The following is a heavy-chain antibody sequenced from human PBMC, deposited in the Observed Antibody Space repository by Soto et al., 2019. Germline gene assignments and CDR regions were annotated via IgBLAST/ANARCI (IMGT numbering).Heavy chain of an antibody. Sequence: QVQLQESGPGLVKPSETLSLTCTVSGGSIRSYYWSWIRQPPGKGLEWIGYIYYSGSTNYNPSLKRRVTISVDTSKSQFSLRLSSVTAADTAVYYCARRYGDQFDYWGQGTLVTVSS. CDR1: GGSIRSYY. CDR3: ARRYGDQFDY. J-gene: IGHJ4*02. CDR2: IYYSGST. V-gene: IGHV4-59*01. D-gene: IGHD4-17*01.